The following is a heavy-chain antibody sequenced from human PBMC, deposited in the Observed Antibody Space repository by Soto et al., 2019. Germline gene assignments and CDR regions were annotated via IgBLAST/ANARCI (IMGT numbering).Heavy chain of an antibody. V-gene: IGHV3-30*18. D-gene: IGHD3-22*01. Sequence: QVQLVESGGGVVQPGRSLRLSCAASAFTFSDYGMHWVRQAPGKGLEWVALVSYDGSNEYYADSVRGRFTISRDNSKNTLYRQMNSLKAEETAVYYCAKEIYDSTGYYFDYWGQGTLVTVSS. J-gene: IGHJ4*02. CDR3: AKEIYDSTGYYFDY. CDR2: VSYDGSNE. CDR1: AFTFSDYG.